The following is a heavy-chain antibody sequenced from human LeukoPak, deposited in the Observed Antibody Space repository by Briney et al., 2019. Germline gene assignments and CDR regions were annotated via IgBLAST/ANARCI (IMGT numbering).Heavy chain of an antibody. J-gene: IGHJ4*02. CDR3: ARELRSNYMDY. CDR2: IFTSGSI. Sequence: SETLSLTCAVSGASISSGNFYWSWIRQPAGKRLECIGRIFTSGSINYNPSLKSRVTISVDTSKNQFSLRLTSVTAADTAIYYCARELRSNYMDYWGQGTLVTVSS. CDR1: GASISSGNFY. V-gene: IGHV4-61*02. D-gene: IGHD4-11*01.